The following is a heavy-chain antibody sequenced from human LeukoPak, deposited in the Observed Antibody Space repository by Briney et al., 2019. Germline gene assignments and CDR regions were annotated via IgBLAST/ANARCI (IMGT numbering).Heavy chain of an antibody. J-gene: IGHJ4*02. D-gene: IGHD3-22*01. CDR2: INPNSGGT. CDR3: ARVRYYYDSSGYFNY. Sequence: ASVKVSCKASGYTFTGYYMHWVRQAPGQGLEWMGQINPNSGGTNYAQKFQGRVTMTRDTSISTAYMELSRLRSDDTAVYYCARVRYYYDSSGYFNYWGQGTLVTVSS. CDR1: GYTFTGYY. V-gene: IGHV1-2*06.